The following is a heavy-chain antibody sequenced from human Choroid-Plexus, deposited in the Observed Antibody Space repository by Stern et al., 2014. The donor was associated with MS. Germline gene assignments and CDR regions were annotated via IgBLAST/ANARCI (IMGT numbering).Heavy chain of an antibody. CDR3: AKDRQYLTYFFDH. CDR2: VSYDGSNK. Sequence: VPLVESGGGVVQPARPLRLSCVASGFTLGSCAMPGVRQAPGKGLAWVAGVSYDGSNKYYADSVKGRFTISRDNSQNTLYMQMSSLRPEDTAVYYCAKDRQYLTYFFDHWGQGSLVTVSS. D-gene: IGHD2/OR15-2a*01. V-gene: IGHV3-30*18. CDR1: GFTLGSCA. J-gene: IGHJ5*02.